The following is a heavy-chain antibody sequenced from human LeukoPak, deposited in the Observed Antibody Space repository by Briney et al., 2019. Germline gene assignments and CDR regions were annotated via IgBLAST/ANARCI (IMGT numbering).Heavy chain of an antibody. V-gene: IGHV3-30*02. J-gene: IGHJ4*02. Sequence: AGGSLRLSCAASGFTFSSYGMHWVRQAPGKGLDWVAFIRYDGSNKYYADSVKGRFTISRDNAKNSLYLQMNSLRAEDTAVYYCARLNFGRTSCYNFDYWGQGTLVTVSS. D-gene: IGHD2-2*02. CDR2: IRYDGSNK. CDR3: ARLNFGRTSCYNFDY. CDR1: GFTFSSYG.